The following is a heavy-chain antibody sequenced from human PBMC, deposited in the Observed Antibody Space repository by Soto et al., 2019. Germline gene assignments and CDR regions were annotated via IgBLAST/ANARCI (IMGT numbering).Heavy chain of an antibody. CDR2: ISGSGGST. V-gene: IGHV3-23*01. D-gene: IGHD6-13*01. CDR1: GFTFGSYA. J-gene: IGHJ4*02. Sequence: GGSLRLSCAASGFTFGSYAMSWVRQAPGKGLEWVSAISGSGGSTYYADSVKGRFTISRDNSKNTLYLQMNSLRAEDTAVYYCAKDSGRAGRAAAGPRAVGYWGQGTLVTVSS. CDR3: AKDSGRAGRAAAGPRAVGY.